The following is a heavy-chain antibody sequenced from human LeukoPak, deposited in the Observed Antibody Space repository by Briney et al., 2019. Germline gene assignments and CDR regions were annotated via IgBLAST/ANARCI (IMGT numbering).Heavy chain of an antibody. J-gene: IGHJ4*02. Sequence: SGTLSLTCAVSGGSIIRNNWWSWVRQPPGKGLEWIGEIHHSGSTNYNPSLKSRVTISVDKSKNQFYLKLSSVTAADTAVYYCARDHYTANWYFDYWGQGTLVTVSS. D-gene: IGHD3-3*01. V-gene: IGHV4-4*02. CDR1: GGSIIRNNW. CDR2: IHHSGST. CDR3: ARDHYTANWYFDY.